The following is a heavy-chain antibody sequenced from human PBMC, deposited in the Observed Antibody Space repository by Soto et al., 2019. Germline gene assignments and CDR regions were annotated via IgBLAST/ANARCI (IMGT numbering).Heavy chain of an antibody. CDR2: ISSGSSYI. CDR1: GFTFSSYS. D-gene: IGHD6-19*01. CDR3: ARGYSSGWSSGEYFQH. V-gene: IGHV3-21*01. Sequence: GGSLRLSCAASGFTFSSYSMNWVRQAPGKGLEWVSSISSGSSYIYYADSVKGRFTISRDNAKNSLYLQMDSLRAEDTAVYYCARGYSSGWSSGEYFQHWGQGTLVTVSS. J-gene: IGHJ1*01.